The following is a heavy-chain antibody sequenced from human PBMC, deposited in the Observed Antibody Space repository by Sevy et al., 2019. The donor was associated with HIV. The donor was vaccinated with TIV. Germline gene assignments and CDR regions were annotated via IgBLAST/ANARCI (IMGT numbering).Heavy chain of an antibody. CDR2: VGGKGDGGTT. Sequence: GGSLRLSFAASGFTFIDPWLSWVRQAPGKGREGVGRVGGKGDGGTTDYAAPVKGRCTIERDDSKNVLYVQMNSLKIEDTGVYYCTTEGADWGQGTRVTVSS. V-gene: IGHV3-15*04. J-gene: IGHJ4*02. CDR3: TTEGAD. CDR1: GFTFIDPW.